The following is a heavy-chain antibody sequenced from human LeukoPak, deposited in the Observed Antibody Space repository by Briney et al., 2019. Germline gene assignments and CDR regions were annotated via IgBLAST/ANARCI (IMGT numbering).Heavy chain of an antibody. CDR3: ATLVGATESFDY. V-gene: IGHV4-59*01. CDR1: GGSISSYY. CDR2: IYYSGST. J-gene: IGHJ4*02. Sequence: SETLSLTCTVSGGSISSYYWSWIRQPPGKGLEWIGYIYYSGSTNYNPSLKSRVTISVDTSKNQFSLKLSSVTAADTAVYYCATLVGATESFDYWGQGTPVTVSS. D-gene: IGHD1-26*01.